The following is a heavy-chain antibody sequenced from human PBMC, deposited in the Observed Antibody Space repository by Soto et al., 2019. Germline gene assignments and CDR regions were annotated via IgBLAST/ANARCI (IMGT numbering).Heavy chain of an antibody. Sequence: GASVKVSCKAPGGTFSSYAISWVRQAPGQGLEWMGGIIPIFGTANYAQKFQGRVTITADESTSTAYMELSSLRSEDTAVYYCARKYYDHRLDYYGMDVWGQGTTVTVSS. J-gene: IGHJ6*02. CDR2: IIPIFGTA. CDR3: ARKYYDHRLDYYGMDV. V-gene: IGHV1-69*13. D-gene: IGHD3-3*01. CDR1: GGTFSSYA.